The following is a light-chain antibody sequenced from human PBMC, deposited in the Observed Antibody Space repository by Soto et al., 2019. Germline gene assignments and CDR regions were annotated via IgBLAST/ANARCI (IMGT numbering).Light chain of an antibody. CDR2: EVS. Sequence: QSALTQPPSASGSPGQSVTVSCTGTSSDIGGYNSVSWYQQHPGKAPKLMIYEVSKRPSGVPDRLSGSKSGNTASLTVSGLQAEDEADYYCSSYAGINNLVFGGGTKLTVL. J-gene: IGLJ3*02. V-gene: IGLV2-8*01. CDR3: SSYAGINNLV. CDR1: SSDIGGYNS.